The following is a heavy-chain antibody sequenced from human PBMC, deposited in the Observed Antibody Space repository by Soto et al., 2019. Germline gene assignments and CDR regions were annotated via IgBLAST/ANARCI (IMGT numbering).Heavy chain of an antibody. CDR2: ISAYNGNT. CDR1: GYTFTSYG. V-gene: IGHV1-18*01. Sequence: ASVKVSCKASGYTFTSYGISWVRQAPGQGLEWMGWISAYNGNTNYAQKLQGRVTMTTDTSTSTAYMELRSLRSDDTAVYYCARDPLRFLGVGSYFDYCGQGTQVTVSS. CDR3: ARDPLRFLGVGSYFDY. D-gene: IGHD3-3*01. J-gene: IGHJ4*02.